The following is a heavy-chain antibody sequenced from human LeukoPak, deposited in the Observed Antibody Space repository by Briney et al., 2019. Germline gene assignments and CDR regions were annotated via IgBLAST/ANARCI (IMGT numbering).Heavy chain of an antibody. V-gene: IGHV3-23*01. CDR1: GGSFSGYY. CDR3: AKAVGYSGSYYRD. Sequence: ETLSLTCAVYGGSFSGYYWSWIRQPPGKGLEWVSAISGSGGSTYYADSVKGRFTISRDNSKNTLYLQMNSLRAEDTAVYYCAKAVGYSGSYYRDWGQGTLVTVSS. D-gene: IGHD1-26*01. CDR2: ISGSGGST. J-gene: IGHJ4*02.